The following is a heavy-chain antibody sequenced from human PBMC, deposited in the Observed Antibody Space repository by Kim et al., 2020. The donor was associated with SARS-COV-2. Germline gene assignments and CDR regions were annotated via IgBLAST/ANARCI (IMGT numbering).Heavy chain of an antibody. CDR1: GFTFSSYW. V-gene: IGHV3-7*01. J-gene: IGHJ6*04. Sequence: GGSLRLSCAASGFTFSSYWMSWVRQAPGKGLEWVANIKQDGSEKYYVDSVKGRFTISRDNAKNSLYLQMNSLRAEDTAVYYCARAKYYYDSSGYYYYYYGIDVWGEGATVTVSS. CDR2: IKQDGSEK. D-gene: IGHD3-22*01. CDR3: ARAKYYYDSSGYYYYYYGIDV.